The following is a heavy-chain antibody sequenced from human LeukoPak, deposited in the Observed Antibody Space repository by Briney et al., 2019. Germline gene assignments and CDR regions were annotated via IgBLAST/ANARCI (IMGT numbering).Heavy chain of an antibody. CDR3: VREVGAPGSFDI. V-gene: IGHV3-74*01. D-gene: IGHD1-26*01. J-gene: IGHJ3*02. CDR2: INSDGSVT. Sequence: GGSLRLSCVGSQFSFSKNWMHWVRQAPGKGLMWVARINSDGSVTDYADSVKGRFAISRDNAKNTLFLQMNSLRAEDTALFYCVREVGAPGSFDIWGQGTLVTVSS. CDR1: QFSFSKNW.